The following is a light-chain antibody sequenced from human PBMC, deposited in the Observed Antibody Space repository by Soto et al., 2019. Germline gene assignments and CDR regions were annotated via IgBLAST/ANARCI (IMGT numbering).Light chain of an antibody. CDR3: QQYGNSPYT. J-gene: IGKJ2*01. CDR1: QSVGGSY. V-gene: IGKV3-20*01. CDR2: GAS. Sequence: ETVLTQSPATLSLSPGETATLSCRASQSVGGSYLAWYRHKPGQAPRLLIYGASSRATGIPDKFTGSGSGTDFTLTISRLETEDFAVYYCQQYGNSPYTFGQGTKLEIK.